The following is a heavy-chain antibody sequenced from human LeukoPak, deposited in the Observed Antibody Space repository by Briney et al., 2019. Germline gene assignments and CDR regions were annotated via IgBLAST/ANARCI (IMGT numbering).Heavy chain of an antibody. V-gene: IGHV3-48*03. CDR2: ISASGSSI. CDR1: GFTFSSYE. CDR3: AKAGYGSGSSSFDQ. Sequence: GGSLRLSCAASGFTFSSYEMNWVRQAPGKGLEWVSYISASGSSIYYADSVKGRFTISRDNAKNSLYLQMNSLRAEDTAVYYCAKAGYGSGSSSFDQWGQGTLVTVSS. D-gene: IGHD3-10*01. J-gene: IGHJ4*02.